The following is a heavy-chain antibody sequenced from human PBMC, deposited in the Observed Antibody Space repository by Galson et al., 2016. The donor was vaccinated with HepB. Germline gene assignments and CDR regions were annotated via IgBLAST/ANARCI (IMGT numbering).Heavy chain of an antibody. CDR2: ISTGGGGT. J-gene: IGHJ1*01. D-gene: IGHD4-17*01. CDR1: DFTFSGYG. V-gene: IGHV3-23*01. Sequence: SLRLSCAAFDFTFSGYGMHWVRQAPGKGLEWVSAISTGGGGTYYADSVKGRFTISRDNSKNTLYLQMNSLRAEDTAVYYCARRYGDYSYGWGQGTLVTVSS. CDR3: ARRYGDYSYG.